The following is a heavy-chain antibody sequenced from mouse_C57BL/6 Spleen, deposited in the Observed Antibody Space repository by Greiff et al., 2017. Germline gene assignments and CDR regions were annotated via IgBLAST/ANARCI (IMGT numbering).Heavy chain of an antibody. V-gene: IGHV1-80*01. J-gene: IGHJ2*01. D-gene: IGHD4-1*01. Sequence: VQVVESGAVLVKPGASVKISCKASGYALSSYWMNWVKQRPGKGLEWIGHIYPGDGDTNSNGKFNGKATLPEDKSSSTAYMQLSSLTSEDSAVYFCARETGTYFDYWGQGTTLTVSS. CDR1: GYALSSYW. CDR2: IYPGDGDT. CDR3: ARETGTYFDY.